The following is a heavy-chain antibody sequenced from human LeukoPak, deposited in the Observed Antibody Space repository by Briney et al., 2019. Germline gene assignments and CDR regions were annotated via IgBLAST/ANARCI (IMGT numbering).Heavy chain of an antibody. J-gene: IGHJ6*02. D-gene: IGHD4-11*01. Sequence: QPGRSLRLSCAASGYTLSLYGIHAVRQAPGKGLEWVAVISYDGSNKYYADSVKGRFTISRDNSKNTLYLQINSLRAEDTAVHYCAIDRGITVTTSGMNVWGQGTTVTVSS. CDR3: AIDRGITVTTSGMNV. CDR2: ISYDGSNK. CDR1: GYTLSLYG. V-gene: IGHV3-30*03.